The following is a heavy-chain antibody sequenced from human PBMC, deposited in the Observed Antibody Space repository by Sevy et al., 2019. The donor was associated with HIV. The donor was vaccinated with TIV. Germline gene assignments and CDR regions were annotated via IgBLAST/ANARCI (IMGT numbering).Heavy chain of an antibody. V-gene: IGHV1-2*02. J-gene: IGHJ3*02. D-gene: IGHD6-6*01. CDR2: INPNSGGT. CDR1: GYTFTGYY. CDR3: ARDVQEYSSSCHAFDI. Sequence: ASVKVSCKASGYTFTGYYMHWVRQAPGQGLEWMGWINPNSGGTNYSQKFQGRVTMTRDTSISTAYMELSRLRSDDTAVYYCARDVQEYSSSCHAFDIWGQGTMVTVS.